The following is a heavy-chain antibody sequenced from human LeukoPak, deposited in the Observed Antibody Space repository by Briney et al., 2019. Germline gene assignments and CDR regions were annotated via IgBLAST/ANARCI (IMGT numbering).Heavy chain of an antibody. CDR1: DGSISSSNW. Sequence: PSETLSLTCAVSDGSISSSNWWSWVREPPGKGLECIGEIYHSGSTNYNPSLKSRVTISVDKSKNQFSLKLSSVTAADTAVYYCARTTMVRGVTSGLSYWGQGTLVTVSS. CDR3: ARTTMVRGVTSGLSY. V-gene: IGHV4-4*02. J-gene: IGHJ4*02. CDR2: IYHSGST. D-gene: IGHD3-10*01.